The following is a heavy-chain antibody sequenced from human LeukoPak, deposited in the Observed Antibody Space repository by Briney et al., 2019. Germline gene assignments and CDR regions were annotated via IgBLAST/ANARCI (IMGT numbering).Heavy chain of an antibody. Sequence: SETLSLTCAVYGESFSGYYWSWIRQPPGKGLEWIGEINHSGSTNYNPSLKSRVTISVDTSKNHFSLKLSSVTAADTAVYYCARYQGGPFDYWGQGTLVTVSS. CDR2: INHSGST. D-gene: IGHD1-26*01. CDR1: GESFSGYY. CDR3: ARYQGGPFDY. J-gene: IGHJ4*02. V-gene: IGHV4-34*01.